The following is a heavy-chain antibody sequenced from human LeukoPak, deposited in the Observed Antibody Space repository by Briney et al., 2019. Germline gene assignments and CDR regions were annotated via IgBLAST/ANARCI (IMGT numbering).Heavy chain of an antibody. D-gene: IGHD3-22*01. Sequence: ASVKVSCMASGYTFTSYYMHWVRQAPGQGLEWMGIINPSGGSTSYAQKFQGRVTMTRDTSTSTVYMELSSLRSEDTAVYYCARLYYYDSSGYLDFDLWGRGTLVTVSS. CDR1: GYTFTSYY. CDR2: INPSGGST. CDR3: ARLYYYDSSGYLDFDL. V-gene: IGHV1-46*01. J-gene: IGHJ2*01.